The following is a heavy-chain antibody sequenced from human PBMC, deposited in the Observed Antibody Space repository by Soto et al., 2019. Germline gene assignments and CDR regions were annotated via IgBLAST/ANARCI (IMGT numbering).Heavy chain of an antibody. CDR3: AREAIFPPTMVRGVANWFDP. CDR2: IIPIFGTA. D-gene: IGHD3-10*01. CDR1: GGTFSSYA. V-gene: IGHV1-69*13. Sequence: SVKVSCKASGGTFSSYAISWVRQAPGQGLEWMGGIIPIFGTANYAQKFQGRVTITADESTSTAYMELSSLRSEDTAVYYCAREAIFPPTMVRGVANWFDPWGQGTLVTVSS. J-gene: IGHJ5*02.